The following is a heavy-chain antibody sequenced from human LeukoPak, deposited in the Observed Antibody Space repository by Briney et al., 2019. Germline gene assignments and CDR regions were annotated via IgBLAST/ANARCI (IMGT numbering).Heavy chain of an antibody. CDR1: GDSVSSNSAA. D-gene: IGHD5-12*01. V-gene: IGHV6-1*01. CDR3: ARGVATGGRNWFDP. Sequence: SQTLSLTCAISGDSVSSNSAAWNWIRQSPSRGLEWLGRAYYRSKWYNDYAVSVKSRITINPDTSKNQFSLQLNSVTPEDTAVYYCARGVATGGRNWFDPRGQGTLVTVSS. CDR2: AYYRSKWYN. J-gene: IGHJ5*02.